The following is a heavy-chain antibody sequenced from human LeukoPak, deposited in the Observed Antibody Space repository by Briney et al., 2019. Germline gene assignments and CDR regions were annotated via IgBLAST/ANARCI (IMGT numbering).Heavy chain of an antibody. Sequence: GGSLRLSCAASGFTFSSYSMNWVRQAPGKGLEWVSSISSSSSYIYYADSVKGRFTISRDNAKNSLYLQMNSLRAEDTAVYYCARREPMATSDAFDIWGQGTMVTVSS. V-gene: IGHV3-21*01. CDR2: ISSSSSYI. CDR3: ARREPMATSDAFDI. CDR1: GFTFSSYS. D-gene: IGHD5-24*01. J-gene: IGHJ3*02.